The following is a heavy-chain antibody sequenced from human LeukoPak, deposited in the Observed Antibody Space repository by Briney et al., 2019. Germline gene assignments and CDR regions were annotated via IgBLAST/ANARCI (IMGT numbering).Heavy chain of an antibody. CDR1: GFTFSSSA. V-gene: IGHV3-23*01. CDR3: VKRGYCSSNSCIRALSSRFDP. CDR2: ITGSGDST. D-gene: IGHD2-2*01. Sequence: GGSLRLSCAASGFTFSSSAISWVRQAPGKGLEWVSTITGSGDSTYYADSVQGRFTISRDNSNNTLYLQMSSLRADDTAVYYCVKRGYCSSNSCIRALSSRFDPWGQGTLVTVSS. J-gene: IGHJ5*02.